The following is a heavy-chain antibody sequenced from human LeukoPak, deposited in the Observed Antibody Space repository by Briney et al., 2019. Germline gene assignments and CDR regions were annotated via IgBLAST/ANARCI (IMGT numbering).Heavy chain of an antibody. CDR1: GGSISSYY. CDR3: AREGNCGGTFDY. V-gene: IGHV4-59*01. Sequence: SETLSLTCTVSGGSISSYYWSWIRQPPGKGLEWIGYIYYSGSTNYNPSLKSRVTISVDTSKNQFSLKLSSVTAADTAVYYCAREGNCGGTFDYWGQGTLVTVSS. CDR2: IYYSGST. D-gene: IGHD2-21*01. J-gene: IGHJ4*02.